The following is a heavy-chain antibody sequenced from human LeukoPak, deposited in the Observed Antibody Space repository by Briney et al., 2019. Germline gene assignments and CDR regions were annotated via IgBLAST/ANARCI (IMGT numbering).Heavy chain of an antibody. CDR1: GGSVSSSNW. Sequence: SGTLSLTCAVSGGSVSSSNWWSWVRQPPGKGLEWIGEIYHSGSTNYNPSLKSRVTISVDTSKNQFSLKLSSVTAADTAVYYCARDRPGGSSLDYWGQGTLVTVSS. CDR2: IYHSGST. J-gene: IGHJ4*02. D-gene: IGHD6-13*01. CDR3: ARDRPGGSSLDY. V-gene: IGHV4-4*02.